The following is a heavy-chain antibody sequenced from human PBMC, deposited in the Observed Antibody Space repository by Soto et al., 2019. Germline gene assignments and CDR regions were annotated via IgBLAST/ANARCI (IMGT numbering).Heavy chain of an antibody. D-gene: IGHD6-19*01. CDR1: GFTFDDYA. Sequence: EVQLVESGGGLVQPGRSLRLSCAASGFTFDDYAMHWVRQAPGKGLEWVSGISWNSGSIGYADSVKGRFTISRDNAKNSLYLQMNSLRAEDTSLYYCAKDYSSGWYFAFDIWGQGTMVTVSS. J-gene: IGHJ3*02. CDR3: AKDYSSGWYFAFDI. V-gene: IGHV3-9*01. CDR2: ISWNSGSI.